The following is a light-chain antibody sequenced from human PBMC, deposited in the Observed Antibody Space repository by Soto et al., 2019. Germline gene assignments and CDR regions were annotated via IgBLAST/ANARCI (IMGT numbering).Light chain of an antibody. J-gene: IGLJ1*01. Sequence: QSALTQPASVSGSPGQSITISCTGTSSDIGGYDYVSWYQHHPGKAPKFIIYGVTNRPSGVSHRFSGSKSANTASLTISGLQAEDEADYYCTSYTSSSTHVFXTGTKVTVL. CDR1: SSDIGGYDY. V-gene: IGLV2-14*01. CDR2: GVT. CDR3: TSYTSSSTHV.